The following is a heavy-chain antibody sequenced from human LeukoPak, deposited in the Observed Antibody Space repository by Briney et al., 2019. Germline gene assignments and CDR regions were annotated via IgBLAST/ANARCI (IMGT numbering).Heavy chain of an antibody. Sequence: PSETLSLTCTVSGGSISSDRFYWTWVRQPAGKGLEWIGRIKSSNTNYNPSLKSRVSISLDTSTNQFSLKLSSLTAADTAVYYCARVPDWTYVPDYWSQGTLVTVSS. J-gene: IGHJ4*02. CDR3: ARVPDWTYVPDY. V-gene: IGHV4-61*02. D-gene: IGHD3-16*01. CDR1: GGSISSDRFY. CDR2: IKSSNT.